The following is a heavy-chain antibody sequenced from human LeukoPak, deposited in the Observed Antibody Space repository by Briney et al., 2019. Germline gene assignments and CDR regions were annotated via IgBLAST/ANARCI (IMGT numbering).Heavy chain of an antibody. CDR1: GGTFSSYA. V-gene: IGHV1-69*05. CDR2: IIPIFGTA. D-gene: IGHD6-19*01. CDR3: AREGSSGWYGWYFDY. Sequence: SVKVSCKASGGTFSSYAISWVRQAPGQGLEWMGGIIPIFGTANYAQKFQGRVTITTDESTSTAYMELSSLRSEDTAVYYCAREGSSGWYGWYFDYWGQGTLVTVSS. J-gene: IGHJ4*02.